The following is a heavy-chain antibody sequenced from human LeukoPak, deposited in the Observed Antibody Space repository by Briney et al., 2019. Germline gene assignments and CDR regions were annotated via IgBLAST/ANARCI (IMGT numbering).Heavy chain of an antibody. CDR2: INTNTGNP. J-gene: IGHJ3*02. CDR3: ASGLLTGARRDAFDI. CDR1: GYTFTSYA. D-gene: IGHD7-27*01. Sequence: ASVKVSCKASGYTFTSYAMNWVRQAPGQGLEWMGWINTNTGNPTYAQGFTGRFVFSLDTSVSTAYLQISSLKAEDTAVYYCASGLLTGARRDAFDIWSQGTMVTVSS. V-gene: IGHV7-4-1*02.